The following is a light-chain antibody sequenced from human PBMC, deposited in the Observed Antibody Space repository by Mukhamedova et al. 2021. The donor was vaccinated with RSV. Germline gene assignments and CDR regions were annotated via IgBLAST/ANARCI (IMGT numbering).Light chain of an antibody. CDR2: GAS. Sequence: WYQRRVHGRGPKLLIYGASSLQSGVPSRFSGSGSGTDFTLTISSLQSEDLATYFCQHYNNIPHTFGGGTKVEI. CDR3: QHYNNIPHT. J-gene: IGKJ4*01. V-gene: IGKV1-27*01.